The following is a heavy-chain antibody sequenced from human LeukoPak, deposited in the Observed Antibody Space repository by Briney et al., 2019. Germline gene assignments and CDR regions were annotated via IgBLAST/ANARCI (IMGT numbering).Heavy chain of an antibody. J-gene: IGHJ4*02. V-gene: IGHV3-15*01. CDR3: STVRYSSSWAANDY. CDR2: IKSKTDVGTT. Sequence: PGGSLRPSCAASGFTSSNAWRNWARQAPGKGLEWVGRIKSKTDVGTTDYAAHVKGRFTISRDDSKNTLYLQMNSLTTEDTAVYYFSTVRYSSSWAANDYWGQGTLVTVSS. D-gene: IGHD2-2*01. CDR1: GFTSSNAW.